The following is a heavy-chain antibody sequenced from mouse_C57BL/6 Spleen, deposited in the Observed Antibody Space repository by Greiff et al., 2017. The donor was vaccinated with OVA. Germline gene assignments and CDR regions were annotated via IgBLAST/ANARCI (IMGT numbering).Heavy chain of an antibody. J-gene: IGHJ3*01. CDR3: ARSDYDYDLAGFAY. CDR2: IYPRDGST. CDR1: GYTFTDYT. Sequence: QVQLKQSDAELVKPGASVKISCKASGYTFTDYTIHWMKQRPEQGLEWIGYIYPRDGSTKYNEKFKGKATLTADKSSSTAYMQLNSLTSEAAAVYSGARSDYDYDLAGFAYWGQGTLVTVSA. D-gene: IGHD2-4*01. V-gene: IGHV1-78*01.